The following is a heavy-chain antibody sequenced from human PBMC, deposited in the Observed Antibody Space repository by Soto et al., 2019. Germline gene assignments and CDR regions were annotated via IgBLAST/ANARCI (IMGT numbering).Heavy chain of an antibody. D-gene: IGHD6-13*01. V-gene: IGHV1-46*01. CDR1: GYTFTSYY. CDR2: INPSGGST. CDR3: ARDRGIAAAGTEEDNWLDP. J-gene: IGHJ5*02. Sequence: QVQLVQSGAEVKKPGASVKVSCKASGYTFTSYYMHWVRQAPGQGLEWMGIINPSGGSTSYAQKFQGRVTMTRDTSTSTVYMELSSLRSEDTAVYYCARDRGIAAAGTEEDNWLDPWGQGTLVTVSS.